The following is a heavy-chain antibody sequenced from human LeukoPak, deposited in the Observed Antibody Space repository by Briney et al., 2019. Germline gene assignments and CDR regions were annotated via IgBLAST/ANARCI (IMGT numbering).Heavy chain of an antibody. CDR3: ATFLDY. J-gene: IGHJ4*02. CDR2: ISSSGGSK. CDR1: GFTLSNYE. V-gene: IGHV3-48*03. Sequence: PGGSLRLSCAASGFTLSNYEMNWVRQAPGKGLEWVSYISSSGGSKYYAESVKGRFTISRDNAKNSLSLQMNSLRAEDTAIYYCATFLDYWGQGTLVTVSS.